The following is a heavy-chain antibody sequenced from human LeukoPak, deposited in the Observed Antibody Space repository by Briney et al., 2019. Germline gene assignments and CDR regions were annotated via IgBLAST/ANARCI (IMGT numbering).Heavy chain of an antibody. CDR1: GFXFSSYY. V-gene: IGHV3-74*01. D-gene: IGHD2/OR15-2a*01. CDR2: VDNDGSGS. J-gene: IGHJ4*02. CDR3: ARGGFSHGFDL. Sequence: GGSLRLSCAASGFXFSSYYMHWVRQAPGKGQVWVSRVDNDGSGSIYADSVKGRFTTSRDNAKNTVFLQMNSLRVEDTAVYYCARGGFSHGFDLWGQGTRVTVSS.